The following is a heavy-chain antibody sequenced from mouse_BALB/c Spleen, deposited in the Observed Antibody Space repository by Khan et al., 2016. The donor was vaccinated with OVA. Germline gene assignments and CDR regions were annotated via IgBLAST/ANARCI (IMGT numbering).Heavy chain of an antibody. V-gene: IGHV5-6*01. CDR3: TKDADYYDGGGLDY. CDR1: GFTFSTYG. J-gene: IGHJ3*01. CDR2: VSTGGSYT. D-gene: IGHD1-1*02. Sequence: EVELVESGGDLVKPGGSLKLSCAASGFTFSTYGMSWVRQTPDKRLEWVATVSTGGSYTYYPDSVKGRFTISRDNAKNTLYLQLSGLKSEDTAMFYCTKDADYYDGGGLDYWGQGTMVTVSA.